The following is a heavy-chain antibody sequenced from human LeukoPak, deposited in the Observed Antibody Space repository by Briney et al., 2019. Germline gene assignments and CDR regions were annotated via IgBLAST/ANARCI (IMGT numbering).Heavy chain of an antibody. D-gene: IGHD2-2*01. CDR2: KYYSGSA. CDR3: ETPYCSSISCLDVFNM. CDR1: GVSVSDGRYY. Sequence: PSQTLSLTCNVSGVSVSDGRYYWTWIRQHPGKGLEWIGYKYYSGSAKYNPSLKSRLTISIDTSKNQFSLQLSSVTAADTAAYYCETPYCSSISCLDVFNMWGQGTRVTVSS. J-gene: IGHJ3*02. V-gene: IGHV4-31*03.